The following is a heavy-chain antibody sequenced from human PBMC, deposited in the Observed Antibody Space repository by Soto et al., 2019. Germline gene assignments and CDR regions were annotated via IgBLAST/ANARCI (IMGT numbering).Heavy chain of an antibody. J-gene: IGHJ4*02. CDR1: GGSISSGSYY. CDR2: MYYSGRT. CDR3: ARHEGYSGYDYWCFDY. V-gene: IGHV4-39*01. D-gene: IGHD5-12*01. Sequence: QLQLQESGPGLVKSSETLSLTCTVSGGSISSGSYYWGRIRQPPGKGLEWIGSMYYSGRTYYNTSLKSRVTISGDTSKNQFSLKLSSVTAADTAVYYCARHEGYSGYDYWCFDYWGQGTLVTVSS.